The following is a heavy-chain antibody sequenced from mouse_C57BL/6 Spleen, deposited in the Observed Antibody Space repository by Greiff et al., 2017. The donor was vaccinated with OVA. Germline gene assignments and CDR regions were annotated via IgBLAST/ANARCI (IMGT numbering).Heavy chain of an antibody. CDR1: GYTFTSYW. V-gene: IGHV1-61*01. Sequence: QVQLQQPGAELVRPGSSVKLSCKASGYTFTSYWMDWVRQRPGQSLEWIGNIYPSDSETHYNQKFKDKATLTVDKSSSTAYMQLSSLTSEDSAVYYCATGSSYDYWGQGTTLTVSS. CDR3: ATGSSYDY. J-gene: IGHJ2*01. D-gene: IGHD1-1*01. CDR2: IYPSDSET.